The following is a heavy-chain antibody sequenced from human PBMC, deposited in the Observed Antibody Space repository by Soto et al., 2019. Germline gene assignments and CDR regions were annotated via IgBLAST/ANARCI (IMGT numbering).Heavy chain of an antibody. CDR3: ARHGNLIYYYDSRAYNWFDP. CDR2: IYYSGST. CDR1: GGSISSSSYY. J-gene: IGHJ5*02. D-gene: IGHD3-22*01. V-gene: IGHV4-39*01. Sequence: KTSETLSLTCTVSGGSISSSSYYWGWIRQPPGKGLEWIGSIYYSGSTYYNPSLKSRVTISVDTSKNQFSLKLSSVTAADTAVYYCARHGNLIYYYDSRAYNWFDPWGQGTLVTVSS.